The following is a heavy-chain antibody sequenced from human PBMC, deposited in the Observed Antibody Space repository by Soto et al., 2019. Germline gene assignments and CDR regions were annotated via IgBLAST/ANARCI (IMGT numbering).Heavy chain of an antibody. CDR2: INPSGGST. D-gene: IGHD6-13*01. CDR1: GYTFTSYY. CDR3: ARDQAQQLVLDY. Sequence: ASVNVSCKSSGYTFTSYYIHWVRQAPGQGLEWMGIINPSGGSTSYAQKFQGRVTMTRDTSTSTVYMELSSLGSEDTAVYYCARDQAQQLVLDYWGQGTLVTVSS. J-gene: IGHJ4*02. V-gene: IGHV1-46*01.